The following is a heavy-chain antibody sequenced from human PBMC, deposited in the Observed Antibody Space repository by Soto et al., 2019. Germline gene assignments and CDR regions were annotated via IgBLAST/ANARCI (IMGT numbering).Heavy chain of an antibody. CDR1: GFTLSSYW. Sequence: EVQLVESGGGLVQPGGSLRLSCVVSGFTLSSYWMHWVRQAPGKGLVWVSRINSDGSSTNYADSVKGRFTISRDNAKNTLYLQMNSLSAEDTAVYYCAREAYYDFWRGLSHYYYYYMAVWGQGTTVTVSS. D-gene: IGHD3-3*01. CDR3: AREAYYDFWRGLSHYYYYYMAV. CDR2: INSDGSST. V-gene: IGHV3-74*01. J-gene: IGHJ6*03.